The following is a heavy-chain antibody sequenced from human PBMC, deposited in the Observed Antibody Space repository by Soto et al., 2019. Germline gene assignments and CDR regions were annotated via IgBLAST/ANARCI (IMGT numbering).Heavy chain of an antibody. CDR1: VHTFSSYA. V-gene: IGHV1-69*13. D-gene: IGHD2-2*01. CDR2: IIPIFGTA. J-gene: IGHJ5*02. Sequence: PSVKVSCKSSVHTFSSYAISWVRQAPGQGLEWMGGIIPIFGTANYAQKFQGRVTITADESTSTAYMELSSLRSEDTAVYYCARATGHDIVLVPAAIPRWFDPWGQGTLVTVSS. CDR3: ARATGHDIVLVPAAIPRWFDP.